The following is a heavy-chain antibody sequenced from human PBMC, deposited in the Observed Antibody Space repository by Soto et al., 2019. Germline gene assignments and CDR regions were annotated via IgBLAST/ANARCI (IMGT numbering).Heavy chain of an antibody. Sequence: QVQLVQSGAEVKKPGASVKVSCKASGYTFTSYFMHWVRQAPGQGLQWMGIINPSGGGTTYAQKFQGRFTMTRDTSTTTVHMELSSLRSEDTGVYYCARGPGDYFDHWGQGTLVTVSS. CDR1: GYTFTSYF. CDR3: ARGPGDYFDH. D-gene: IGHD3-10*01. J-gene: IGHJ4*02. V-gene: IGHV1-46*01. CDR2: INPSGGGT.